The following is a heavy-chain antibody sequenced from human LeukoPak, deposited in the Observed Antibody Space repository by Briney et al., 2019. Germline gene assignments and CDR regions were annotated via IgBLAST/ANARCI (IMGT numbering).Heavy chain of an antibody. V-gene: IGHV4-61*02. CDR1: GGSISSSSYY. J-gene: IGHJ3*02. Sequence: PSETLSLTCTVSGGSISSSSYYWSWIRQPAGKGLEWIGRIYISGSTNSNPSLKSRVTISVDTSKNQFSLKLSSVTAADTAVYYCARAVTTFGVVTDAFDIWGQGTMVTVSS. D-gene: IGHD3-3*01. CDR3: ARAVTTFGVVTDAFDI. CDR2: IYISGST.